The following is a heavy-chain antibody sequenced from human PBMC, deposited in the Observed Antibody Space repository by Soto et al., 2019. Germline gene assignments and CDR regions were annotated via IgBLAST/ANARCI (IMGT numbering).Heavy chain of an antibody. CDR2: IIPILGIA. V-gene: IGHV1-69*02. D-gene: IGHD3-9*01. J-gene: IGHJ6*02. CDR1: GGTFSSYT. CDR3: ARSEPNYDIGTGYPDYYYYGMDV. Sequence: SVKVSCKASGGTFSSYTISWVRQAPGQGLEWMGRIIPILGIANYAQKFQGRVTITADKSTSTAYMELSSLRSEDTAVYYCARSEPNYDIGTGYPDYYYYGMDVWGQGTTVTVSS.